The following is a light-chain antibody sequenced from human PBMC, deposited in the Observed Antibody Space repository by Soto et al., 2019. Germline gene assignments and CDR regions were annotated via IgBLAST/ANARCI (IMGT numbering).Light chain of an antibody. CDR3: QQYGSSPLT. Sequence: EIVLTQSPGTLSLSPGERATVSCRASQSVSSDYLAWYQQKPDQTPKVLIYRASSRATGIPDRFSGSGSGTDFTLTISRLEPEDFAVYYCQQYGSSPLTFGGGTKVEIK. CDR2: RAS. J-gene: IGKJ4*01. CDR1: QSVSSDY. V-gene: IGKV3-20*01.